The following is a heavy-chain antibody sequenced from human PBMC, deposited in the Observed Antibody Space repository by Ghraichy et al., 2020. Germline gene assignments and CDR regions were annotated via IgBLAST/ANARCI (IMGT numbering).Heavy chain of an antibody. Sequence: SETLSLTCTVSGGSISSYYWSWIRQPPGKGLEWIGYIYYSGSTNYNPSLKSRVTISVDTSKNQFSLKLSSVTAADTAVYYCARHPLLLWFGEFRYYYYMDVWGKGTTVTVSS. J-gene: IGHJ6*03. V-gene: IGHV4-59*01. CDR1: GGSISSYY. CDR3: ARHPLLLWFGEFRYYYYMDV. D-gene: IGHD3-10*01. CDR2: IYYSGST.